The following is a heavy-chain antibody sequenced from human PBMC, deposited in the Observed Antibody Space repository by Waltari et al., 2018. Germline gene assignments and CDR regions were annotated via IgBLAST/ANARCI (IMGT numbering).Heavy chain of an antibody. D-gene: IGHD6-19*01. CDR2: IYYSGST. CDR1: GGSISSSSYY. Sequence: QLQLQESGPGLVKPSETLSLTCTVSGGSISSSSYYWGWIRQPPGKGLEWIGSIYYSGSTYYNPSLKSRVTISVDTSKNQFSLKLSSVTAADTAVYYCARGIAVAGKVFDYWGQGTLVTVSS. J-gene: IGHJ4*02. CDR3: ARGIAVAGKVFDY. V-gene: IGHV4-39*07.